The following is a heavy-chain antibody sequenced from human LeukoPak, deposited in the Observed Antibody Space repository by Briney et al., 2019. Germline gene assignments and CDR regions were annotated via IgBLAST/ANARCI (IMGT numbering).Heavy chain of an antibody. D-gene: IGHD3-22*01. J-gene: IGHJ4*02. CDR1: GFTFSTYE. CDR2: ISSTGSNI. CDR3: AATYYYDGSGDY. Sequence: PGGSLRLSCAASGFTFSTYEMNWVRQAPGKGLEWVSYISSTGSNIYYADSVKGRFTISRDNAKNSLYLLMNSLRPQDTAVYYCAATYYYDGSGDYWGQGTLVTVSS. V-gene: IGHV3-48*03.